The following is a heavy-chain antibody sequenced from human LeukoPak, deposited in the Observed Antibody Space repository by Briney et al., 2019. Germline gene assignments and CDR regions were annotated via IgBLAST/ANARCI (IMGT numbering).Heavy chain of an antibody. CDR2: ISGSGGST. D-gene: IGHD6-19*01. CDR1: GFTFSSYA. Sequence: PGGSLRLSCAASGFTFSSYAMSWVRQAPGKGLEWVSAISGSGGSTYYADSVKGRFTISRDNSKNTLYLQMNSLRAEDTAVYYCAKTRRHGSGWCNQEGYWGQGTLVTVSS. V-gene: IGHV3-23*01. J-gene: IGHJ4*02. CDR3: AKTRRHGSGWCNQEGY.